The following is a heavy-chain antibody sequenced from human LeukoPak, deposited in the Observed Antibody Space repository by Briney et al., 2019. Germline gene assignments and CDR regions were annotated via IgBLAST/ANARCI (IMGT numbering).Heavy chain of an antibody. V-gene: IGHV1-69*13. Sequence: GASVKVSCKASGGTFSSYAISWVRQAPGQGLERMGGIIPIFGTANYAQKFQGRVTITADESTSTAYMELSSLRSEDTAVYYCARDASSGYTPWGQGTLVTVSS. CDR2: IIPIFGTA. CDR3: ARDASSGYTP. J-gene: IGHJ5*02. D-gene: IGHD3-22*01. CDR1: GGTFSSYA.